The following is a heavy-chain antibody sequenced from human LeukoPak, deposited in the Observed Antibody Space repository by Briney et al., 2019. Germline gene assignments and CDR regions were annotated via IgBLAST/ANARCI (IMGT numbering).Heavy chain of an antibody. D-gene: IGHD2-21*01. Sequence: GGSLRLSCAASGFTFSNYEMHWVRQAPGKGLEWVSYISSSGSDIYYADSVKGRFTISRDSSKNTLFLQMNRLRPEDAAVYYCAKAPVTTCRGAYCYPFDYWGQGTLVTVSS. V-gene: IGHV3-48*03. J-gene: IGHJ4*02. CDR1: GFTFSNYE. CDR3: AKAPVTTCRGAYCYPFDY. CDR2: ISSSGSDI.